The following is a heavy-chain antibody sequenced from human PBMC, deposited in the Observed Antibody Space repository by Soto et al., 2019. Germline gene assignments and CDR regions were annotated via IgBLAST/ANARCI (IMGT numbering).Heavy chain of an antibody. CDR1: GFTFGSYW. D-gene: IGHD3-3*02. J-gene: IGHJ4*02. V-gene: IGHV3-7*01. Sequence: PGGSLRLSCAASGFTFGSYWMNWVRQAPGKGLEWVANIKQDGSAKDYVDSVRGRFTISRDNAKNSLFLEMNSLRAEDTAVYYCARDHIFRGLGTLVTVSS. CDR3: ARDHIF. CDR2: IKQDGSAK.